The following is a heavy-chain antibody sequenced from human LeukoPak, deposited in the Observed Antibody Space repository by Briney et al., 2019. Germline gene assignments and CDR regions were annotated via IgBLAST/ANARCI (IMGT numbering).Heavy chain of an antibody. CDR2: ISSDGIRT. D-gene: IGHD3-10*01. V-gene: IGHV3-64D*09. CDR3: ASAYGSGSYYKGYFDY. J-gene: IGHJ4*02. CDR1: GFTFSNYA. Sequence: GGSLRLSCSASGFTFSNYAMHWVRQAPGKGLEYVSAISSDGIRTYYADSVKGRFTISRDNSKNTLDLQMSSLRAEDTAVHYCASAYGSGSYYKGYFDYWGQGTLVTVSS.